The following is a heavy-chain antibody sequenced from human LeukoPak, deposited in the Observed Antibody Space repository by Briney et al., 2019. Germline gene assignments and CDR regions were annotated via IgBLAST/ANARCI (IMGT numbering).Heavy chain of an antibody. CDR1: GGSFSGYY. CDR3: ARVGVGAIDY. V-gene: IGHV4-34*01. D-gene: IGHD1-26*01. CDR2: INHSGST. Sequence: SETLSLTCAVHGGSFSGYYWSWIRQPPGKGLEWIGEINHSGSTNYNPSLKSRVTISVDTSKNQFSLKLSSVTAADTAVYYCARVGVGAIDYWGQGTLVTVSS. J-gene: IGHJ4*02.